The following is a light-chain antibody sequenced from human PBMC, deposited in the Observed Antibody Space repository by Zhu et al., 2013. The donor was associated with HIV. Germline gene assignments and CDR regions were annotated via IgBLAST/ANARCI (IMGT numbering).Light chain of an antibody. V-gene: IGKV4-1*01. CDR1: QSVLYSSNNKNY. Sequence: DIVMTQSPDSLAVSLGERATINCKSSQSVLYSSNNKNYLAWYQQKPGQPPTLLIYWASTRESGVPDRFSGSGSGRDFTLTISSLQAEDVAVYYCQQYASTPTFGQGTRLEIK. J-gene: IGKJ2*01. CDR2: WAS. CDR3: QQYASTPT.